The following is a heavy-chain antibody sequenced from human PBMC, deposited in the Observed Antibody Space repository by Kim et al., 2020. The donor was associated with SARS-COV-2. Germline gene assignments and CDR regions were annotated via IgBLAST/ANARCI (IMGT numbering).Heavy chain of an antibody. D-gene: IGHD3-22*01. CDR2: ISWDGGST. CDR1: GFTFDDYT. J-gene: IGHJ4*02. V-gene: IGHV3-43*01. Sequence: GGSLRLSCAASGFTFDDYTMHWVRQAPGKGLELVSLISWDGGSTYYADSVKGRFTISRDNSKNSLYLQMNSLRTEDTALYYCAKDRNYDSSGYYDYWGQGTLVTVSS. CDR3: AKDRNYDSSGYYDY.